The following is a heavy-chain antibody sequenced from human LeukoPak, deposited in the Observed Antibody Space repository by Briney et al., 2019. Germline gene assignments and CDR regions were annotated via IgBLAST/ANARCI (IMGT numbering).Heavy chain of an antibody. CDR2: ISGSGGHT. Sequence: PGGSLRLYCAAYGITFSSHAMSWVRRAPGKGLEWVSLISGSGGHTYYGDSVKGRFTISRDNSTNRLYLQMNSLRPEDTAVYYCAKGGAATMRDGYNYYYYYMEVWGRGTTVTVSS. CDR3: AKGGAATMRDGYNYYYYYMEV. J-gene: IGHJ6*03. V-gene: IGHV3-23*01. CDR1: GITFSSHA. D-gene: IGHD5-24*01.